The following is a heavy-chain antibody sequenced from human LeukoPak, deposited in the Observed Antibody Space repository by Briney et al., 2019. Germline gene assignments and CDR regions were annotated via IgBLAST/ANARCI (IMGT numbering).Heavy chain of an antibody. J-gene: IGHJ4*02. CDR1: GFTFDDYG. D-gene: IGHD4-11*01. CDR3: AKDAQRGFDYSNSLEY. V-gene: IGHV3-20*04. CDR2: INWNGGST. Sequence: GGSLRLSCAASGFTFDDYGMSWVRQAPGKGLEWVSGINWNGGSTGYADSVKGRFTISRDNSQNTVYLQMNSLRAADTGVYFCAKDAQRGFDYSNSLEYWGQGTLVTVSS.